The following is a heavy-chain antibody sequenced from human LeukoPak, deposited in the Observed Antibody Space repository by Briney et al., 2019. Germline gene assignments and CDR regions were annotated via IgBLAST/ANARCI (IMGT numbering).Heavy chain of an antibody. V-gene: IGHV3-21*01. Sequence: GGSLRLSCAASGFTFSSYSMNWVRQAPGKGLEWVSSISSSSSYICYADSLKGRFTISRDNAKNSLYLQMNCLRAEDTAVYYCARDRCGGDGCYSFDCWGQGTLVTVSS. CDR3: ARDRCGGDGCYSFDC. J-gene: IGHJ4*02. CDR2: ISSSSSYI. D-gene: IGHD2-15*01. CDR1: GFTFSSYS.